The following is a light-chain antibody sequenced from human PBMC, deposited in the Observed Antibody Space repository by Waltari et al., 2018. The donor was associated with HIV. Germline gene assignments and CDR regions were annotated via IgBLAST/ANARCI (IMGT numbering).Light chain of an antibody. CDR3: QQFLTYPT. V-gene: IGKV1-5*03. CDR1: QTISNL. J-gene: IGKJ2*01. CDR2: EAS. Sequence: DIQMTQSPSTLSASVGDRVTITCRAGQTISNLLAWYQQKPGKAPKLLIYEASTLDSGVPLRFSGSGSGTEFTLTISGLQPDDFATYYCQQFLTYPTSGQGTKLEIK.